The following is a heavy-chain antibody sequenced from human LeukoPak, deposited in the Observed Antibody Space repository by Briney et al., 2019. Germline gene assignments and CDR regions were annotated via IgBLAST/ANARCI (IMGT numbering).Heavy chain of an antibody. J-gene: IGHJ4*02. CDR1: EGTLSSYA. V-gene: IGHV1-69*04. D-gene: IGHD1-26*01. CDR2: IIPILGIA. CDR3: ARGFSGSYQY. Sequence: GAPVKFSGRASEGTLSSYALSWLDRALGQGLEWMGRIIPILGIANYAQKFQGRVTITADKSMSTAYMELSSLRSEDTAVYYCARGFSGSYQYWGQGTLVTVSS.